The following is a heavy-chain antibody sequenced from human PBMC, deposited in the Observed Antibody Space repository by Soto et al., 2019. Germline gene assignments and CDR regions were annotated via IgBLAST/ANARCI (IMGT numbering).Heavy chain of an antibody. CDR1: GFTFSIYG. J-gene: IGHJ4*02. Sequence: GGSLRLSCAASGFTFSIYGMHWVRQAPGKGLEWVSSISSSSSYIYYADSVKGRFTISRDNAKNSLYLQMNSLRAEDTAVYYCARPNYYYDSSGYYGYWGQGTLVTVSS. D-gene: IGHD3-22*01. CDR3: ARPNYYYDSSGYYGY. CDR2: ISSSSSYI. V-gene: IGHV3-21*01.